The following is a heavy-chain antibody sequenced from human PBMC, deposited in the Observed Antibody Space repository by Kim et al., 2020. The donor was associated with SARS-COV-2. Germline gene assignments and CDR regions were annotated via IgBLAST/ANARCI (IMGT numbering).Heavy chain of an antibody. Sequence: GGSLRLSCAASGFTFSSYSMNWVRQAPGKGLEWVSSISSSSYIYYADSVKGRFTISRDNAKNSLYLQMNSLRAEDTAVYYCARDPLRYFDWLLYGYFQHWGQGTLVTVSS. J-gene: IGHJ1*01. D-gene: IGHD3-9*01. CDR3: ARDPLRYFDWLLYGYFQH. CDR1: GFTFSSYS. CDR2: ISSSSYI. V-gene: IGHV3-21*01.